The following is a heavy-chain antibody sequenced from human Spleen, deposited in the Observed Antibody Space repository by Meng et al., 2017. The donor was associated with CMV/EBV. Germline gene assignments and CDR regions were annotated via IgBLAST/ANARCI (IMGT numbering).Heavy chain of an antibody. D-gene: IGHD6-13*01. Sequence: GGPLRLSCAASGFPFSSYWMSWVRQAPGKGLEWVANVKPDGSEKYYVDSVKGRFTISRDNAKSSLYLQMNSLRAEDTAVYYCGRGPLIAAAGSYWGQGTLVTVSS. CDR1: GFPFSSYW. CDR2: VKPDGSEK. J-gene: IGHJ4*02. CDR3: GRGPLIAAAGSY. V-gene: IGHV3-7*03.